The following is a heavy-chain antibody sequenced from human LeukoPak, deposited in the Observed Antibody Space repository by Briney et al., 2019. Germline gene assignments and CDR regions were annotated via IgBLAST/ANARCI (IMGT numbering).Heavy chain of an antibody. CDR3: AWGYSPRNYYMDV. Sequence: GGSLRLSCAASGFTVRNNYMSWVRQAPGKGLEWVSVIYSGGSTYYADSVKGRFTISRDNSKNTVYLQMNSLRAEDTAVYYCAWGYSPRNYYMDVWGKGTTVTVSS. V-gene: IGHV3-66*01. CDR1: GFTVRNNY. CDR2: IYSGGST. J-gene: IGHJ6*03. D-gene: IGHD2-15*01.